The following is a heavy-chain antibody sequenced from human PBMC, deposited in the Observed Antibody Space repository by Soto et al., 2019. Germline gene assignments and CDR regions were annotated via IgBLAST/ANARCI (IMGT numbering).Heavy chain of an antibody. CDR3: ARHNYDFWSGYYYYYGMDV. CDR1: GYTFTSYG. D-gene: IGHD3-3*01. Sequence: QVQLVQSGAEVKKPGASVKVSCKASGYTFTSYGIRWVRQAPGQGREWMGWISAYNGNTNYAQKLQGRVTMTTDTSTSTAYMELRSLRSDDTAVYYCARHNYDFWSGYYYYYGMDVWGQGTTVTVSS. CDR2: ISAYNGNT. V-gene: IGHV1-18*01. J-gene: IGHJ6*02.